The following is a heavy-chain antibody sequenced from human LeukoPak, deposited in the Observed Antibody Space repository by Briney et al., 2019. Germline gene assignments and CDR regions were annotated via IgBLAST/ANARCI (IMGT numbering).Heavy chain of an antibody. CDR3: ARHPLDYDILTGYYIEDAFDI. J-gene: IGHJ3*02. CDR2: IIPIFGTA. Sequence: EASVKVSCKASGGTFSSYAISWVRQAPGQGLEWMGRIIPIFGTANYAQKFQGRVTITTDGSTSTAYMELSSLRSEDTAVYYCARHPLDYDILTGYYIEDAFDIWGQGTMVTVSS. CDR1: GGTFSSYA. V-gene: IGHV1-69*05. D-gene: IGHD3-9*01.